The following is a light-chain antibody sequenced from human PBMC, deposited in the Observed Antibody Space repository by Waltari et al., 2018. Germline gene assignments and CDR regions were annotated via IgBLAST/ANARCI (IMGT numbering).Light chain of an antibody. Sequence: QSVLTQPPSVSGAPGQRVTIPCTGSNSNIGAGSDVHWYQQLPTKAPKLLIFSNNNRPSGVPDRFSGSRSGPSASLAITGLQAEDEADYYCQSYESSLSHSVFGTGTKVSVL. J-gene: IGLJ1*01. CDR3: QSYESSLSHSV. V-gene: IGLV1-40*01. CDR2: SNN. CDR1: NSNIGAGSD.